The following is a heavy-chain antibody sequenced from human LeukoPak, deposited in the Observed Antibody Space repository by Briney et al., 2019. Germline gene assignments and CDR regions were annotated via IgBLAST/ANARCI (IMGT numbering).Heavy chain of an antibody. J-gene: IGHJ3*02. Sequence: GASVKVSCKASGYAFTSYGISWVRQAPGQGLEWMGWISAYNGNTNYAQKFQGRVTMTEDTSTDTAYMELSSLRSEDTAVYYCATREELRLQTVADKPTTDAFDIWGQGTMVTVSS. D-gene: IGHD5-12*01. CDR3: ATREELRLQTVADKPTTDAFDI. CDR2: ISAYNGNT. CDR1: GYAFTSYG. V-gene: IGHV1-18*01.